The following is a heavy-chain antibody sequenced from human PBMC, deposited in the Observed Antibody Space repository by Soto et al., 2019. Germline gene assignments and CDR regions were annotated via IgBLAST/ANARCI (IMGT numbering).Heavy chain of an antibody. V-gene: IGHV4-4*07. CDR3: AREGDYDSSGYYHSDAFDI. CDR1: GGSISSYY. J-gene: IGHJ3*02. Sequence: SETLSLTCTVSGGSISSYYWSWIRQPAGKGLEWIGRIYTSVSTNYNPSLKSRVTMSVDTSKNQLSLKLSSVTAADTAVYYCAREGDYDSSGYYHSDAFDIWGQGTMVTVSS. CDR2: IYTSVST. D-gene: IGHD3-22*01.